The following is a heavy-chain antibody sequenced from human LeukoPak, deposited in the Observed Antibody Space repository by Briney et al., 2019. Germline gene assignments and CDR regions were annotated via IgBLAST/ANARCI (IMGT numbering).Heavy chain of an antibody. CDR2: IYYNGRT. J-gene: IGHJ4*02. Sequence: KPSETLSLTCTVSGDSISSYYWSWIRQPPGKGLEWIGYIYYNGRTNYNPSLKSRITISVDTSKNQFSLKLSSVTAADTAVYYCARGRAGEVDSWGQGTLVTVSS. V-gene: IGHV4-59*01. CDR3: ARGRAGEVDS. CDR1: GDSISSYY. D-gene: IGHD3-10*01.